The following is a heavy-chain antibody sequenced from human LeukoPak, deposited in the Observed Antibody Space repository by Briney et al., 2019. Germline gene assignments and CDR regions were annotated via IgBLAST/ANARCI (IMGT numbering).Heavy chain of an antibody. V-gene: IGHV3-23*01. CDR2: ISGSGTAT. D-gene: IGHD2-15*01. CDR3: AKGHRLCSSGNCNSQVDS. CDR1: GFTFSSYA. Sequence: SGGSLRLSCAASGFTFSSYAMSWVRQAPGKGLVWISTISGSGTATHYADSVKGRFTISRDNSKNTLYLQMYSLRADDTAAYYCAKGHRLCSSGNCNSQVDSWGHGTLVIVPS. J-gene: IGHJ5*01.